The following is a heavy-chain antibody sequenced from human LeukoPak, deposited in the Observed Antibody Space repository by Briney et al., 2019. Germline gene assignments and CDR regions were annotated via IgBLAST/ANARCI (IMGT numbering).Heavy chain of an antibody. V-gene: IGHV3-9*01. J-gene: IGHJ3*02. CDR2: ISWNSGSI. CDR3: AKEVYGSDYDAFGI. CDR1: GFTFDDYA. Sequence: GGSLRLSCSACGFTFDDYARHWVRQAPGKGLEWVSGISWNSGSIGYADSVKGRFTISRDNAKNSLYLQMNSLRAEDTALYYCAKEVYGSDYDAFGIWGQCTMVTVSS. D-gene: IGHD3-10*01.